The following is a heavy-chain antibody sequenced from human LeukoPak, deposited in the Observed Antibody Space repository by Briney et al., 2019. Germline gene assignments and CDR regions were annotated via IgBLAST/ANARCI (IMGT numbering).Heavy chain of an antibody. V-gene: IGHV3-30*18. CDR2: VSYAGSNK. D-gene: IGHD6-13*01. CDR1: GVTFSSYA. J-gene: IGHJ6*02. Sequence: PRGSLRLSCGASGVTFSSYAIASVRQPPREGREWGAVVSYAGSNKYYADSVKGRFTISRDNSKNTLYLQMNSLRAEDTAVYYCAKVVRGSSWYVKDYYYGMDVWGQGTTVTVSS. CDR3: AKVVRGSSWYVKDYYYGMDV.